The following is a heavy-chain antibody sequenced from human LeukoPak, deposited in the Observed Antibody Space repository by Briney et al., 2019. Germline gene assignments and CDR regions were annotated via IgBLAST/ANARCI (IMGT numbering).Heavy chain of an antibody. CDR3: ARDPMAGTFRAFDS. V-gene: IGHV4-4*07. D-gene: IGHD6-19*01. CDR2: IYSRGST. Sequence: SETLSLTCTVSGGSISSHYWSWIRQPAGKGLEWIGRIYSRGSTNYNPSLRSRVTMSVDTSKNQISLKLNSVTAADTAVYYCARDPMAGTFRAFDSWGQGTMVTVSS. J-gene: IGHJ3*02. CDR1: GGSISSHY.